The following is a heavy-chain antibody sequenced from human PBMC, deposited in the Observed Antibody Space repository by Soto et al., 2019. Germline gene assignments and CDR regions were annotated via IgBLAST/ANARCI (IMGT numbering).Heavy chain of an antibody. J-gene: IGHJ4*02. V-gene: IGHV4-31*01. Sequence: QVQLQESGPGLVKPSQTLSLTCTVSGGSISSGGYYWSWLRQHPGKGLEWIGDIFDSGTTYYNPSLKILVTISVDPSKSQLSLRLTSGTATDTAVYFCASQASGWYPDYWGQGTLVTVSS. CDR3: ASQASGWYPDY. CDR1: GGSISSGGYY. D-gene: IGHD6-19*01. CDR2: IFDSGTT.